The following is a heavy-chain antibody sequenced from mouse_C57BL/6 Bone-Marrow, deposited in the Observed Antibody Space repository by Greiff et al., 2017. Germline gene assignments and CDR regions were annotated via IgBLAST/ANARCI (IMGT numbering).Heavy chain of an antibody. CDR1: GYTFTSYW. J-gene: IGHJ4*01. CDR3: ARTGDMDY. Sequence: VQLQQPGADLVKPGASVKLSCTASGYTFTSYWMPWVKQRPGRGLEWIGRIDPNSGGTKYNEKFKSQATLTVDKPSSTVYMQLSSLKSEDTDVYYCARTGDMDYWGQGTSVTVSS. V-gene: IGHV1-72*01. CDR2: IDPNSGGT.